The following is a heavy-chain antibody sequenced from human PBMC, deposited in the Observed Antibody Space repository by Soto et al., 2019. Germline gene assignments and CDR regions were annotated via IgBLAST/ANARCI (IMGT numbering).Heavy chain of an antibody. CDR2: IYSSGTT. V-gene: IGHV4-4*07. CDR1: AGSISTHY. Sequence: SETLSLTCTVSAGSISTHYWSWIRQPAGKGLEWIGRIYSSGTTNYNPSLKSRVTMSVDPSKNQFSLKLSSVTAADTAVYYCARDWVRGVITGPYYSYWMDVWRQGYTVTVSS. D-gene: IGHD3-10*01. J-gene: IGHJ6*02. CDR3: ARDWVRGVITGPYYSYWMDV.